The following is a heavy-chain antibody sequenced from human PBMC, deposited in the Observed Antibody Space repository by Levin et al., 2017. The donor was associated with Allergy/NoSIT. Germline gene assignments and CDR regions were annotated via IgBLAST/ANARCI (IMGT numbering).Heavy chain of an antibody. CDR2: ITGGGFNT. D-gene: IGHD1-1*01. CDR1: GFTFSDYA. Sequence: PGGSRRLSCAASGFTFSDYAMTWVRQAPGKGLEWVSVITGGGFNTYYGDSVKGRFTVSRDNSKNTLYLELNSLRAEDTAVYYCAKKQGGTSGFSFDVWGQGTMVTVSS. J-gene: IGHJ3*01. CDR3: AKKQGGTSGFSFDV. V-gene: IGHV3-23*01.